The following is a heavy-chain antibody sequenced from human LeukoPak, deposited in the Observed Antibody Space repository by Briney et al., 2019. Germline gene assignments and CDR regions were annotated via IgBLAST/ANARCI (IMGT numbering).Heavy chain of an antibody. CDR1: GYTFTGYY. V-gene: IGHV1-2*02. CDR3: ARDLKLSRLLWFGELLSKVAYYFDY. Sequence: ASVKVSCKASGYTFTGYYMHWVRQAPGQGLEWMGWINPNSGGTNYAQKFQGRVTMTRDTSISTAYMDLSRLRSDDTAVYYCARDLKLSRLLWFGELLSKVAYYFDYWGQGTLVTVSS. J-gene: IGHJ4*02. D-gene: IGHD3-10*01. CDR2: INPNSGGT.